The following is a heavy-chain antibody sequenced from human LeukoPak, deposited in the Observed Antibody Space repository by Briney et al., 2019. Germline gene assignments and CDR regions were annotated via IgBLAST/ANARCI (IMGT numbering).Heavy chain of an antibody. CDR2: ISYDGSNK. CDR1: GFTLSSYA. J-gene: IGHJ4*02. V-gene: IGHV3-30-3*01. CDR3: ARAGRKWELLTLFDY. D-gene: IGHD1-26*01. Sequence: QPGGSLRLSCAASGFTLSSYAMHWVRQAPGKGLEWVAVISYDGSNKYYADSVKGRFTISRDNSKNTLYLQMNSLRAEDTAVYYCARAGRKWELLTLFDYWGQGTLVTVSS.